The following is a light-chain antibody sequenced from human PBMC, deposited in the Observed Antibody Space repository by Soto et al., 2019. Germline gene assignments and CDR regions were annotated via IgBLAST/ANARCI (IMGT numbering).Light chain of an antibody. CDR3: QQLNSYPLT. Sequence: ESGVTQSPATLSVSPGEKVTLSCRASQSVSSNLAWYQQKPGQAPRLLIYGASTRATGIPARFSSSGSGTEFTLTISSLQPEDFATYYCQQLNSYPLTFGGGTKVAIK. V-gene: IGKV3-15*01. CDR2: GAS. CDR1: QSVSSN. J-gene: IGKJ4*01.